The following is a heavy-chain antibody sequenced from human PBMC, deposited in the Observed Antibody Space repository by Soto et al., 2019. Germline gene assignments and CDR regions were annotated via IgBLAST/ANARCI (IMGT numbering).Heavy chain of an antibody. Sequence: SVKVSCKASGGTFSSYTISWVRQAPGQGLEWMGRITPILGIANYAQKFQGRVTITADKSTSTAYMELSSLRSEDTAVYYCARDKADILTEPDPDAFDIWGQGTMVTVSS. V-gene: IGHV1-69*04. CDR2: ITPILGIA. J-gene: IGHJ3*02. CDR3: ARDKADILTEPDPDAFDI. CDR1: GGTFSSYT. D-gene: IGHD3-9*01.